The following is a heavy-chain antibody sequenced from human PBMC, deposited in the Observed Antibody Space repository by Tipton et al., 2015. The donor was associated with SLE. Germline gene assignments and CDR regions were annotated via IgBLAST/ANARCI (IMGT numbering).Heavy chain of an antibody. V-gene: IGHV4-59*11. CDR1: GGSISSHY. D-gene: IGHD1-26*01. J-gene: IGHJ6*03. CDR2: IYYSGST. Sequence: TLSLTCTVSGGSISSHYWSWIRQPPGKGLEWIGYIYYSGSTNYNPSLKSRVTISVDTSKNQFSLKLSSVTAADTAVYYCAKGEAGATTLYYYYYMDVWGKGTTVTVYS. CDR3: AKGEAGATTLYYYYYMDV.